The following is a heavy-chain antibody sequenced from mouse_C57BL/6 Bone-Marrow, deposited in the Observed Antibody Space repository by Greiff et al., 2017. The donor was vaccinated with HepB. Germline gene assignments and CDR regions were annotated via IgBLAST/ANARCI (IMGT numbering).Heavy chain of an antibody. D-gene: IGHD1-1*01. V-gene: IGHV5-4*01. Sequence: EVMLVESGGGLVKPGGSLKLSCAASGFTFSSYAMSWVRQTPEKRLEWVATISDGGSYTYYPDNVKGRFTISRDNAKNNLYLQMSHLKSEDTAMYYFARDYGSFSFDYWGPGTTLTVSS. CDR2: ISDGGSYT. CDR3: ARDYGSFSFDY. J-gene: IGHJ2*01. CDR1: GFTFSSYA.